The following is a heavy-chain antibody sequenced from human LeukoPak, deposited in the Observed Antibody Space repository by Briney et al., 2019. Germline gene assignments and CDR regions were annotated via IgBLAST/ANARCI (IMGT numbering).Heavy chain of an antibody. CDR1: GVSVSSGSYY. D-gene: IGHD4-23*01. V-gene: IGHV4-61*01. J-gene: IGHJ4*02. CDR2: IYYSGST. Sequence: SSETLSLTCTVSGVSVSSGSYYWSWIRQPPGKGLEWIGYIYYSGSTNYNPSLKSRVTISVDTSKNQFSLKLSSVTAADTAVYYCARDPEDYGGNSGSWGQGTLVTVSS. CDR3: ARDPEDYGGNSGS.